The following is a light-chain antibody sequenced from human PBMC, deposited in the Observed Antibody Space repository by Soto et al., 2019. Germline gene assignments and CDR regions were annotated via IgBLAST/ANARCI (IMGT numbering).Light chain of an antibody. Sequence: QSALTQPASVSGSPGQSITISCTGTSSDVGGYNYVSWYEQHPGKVPKLMIYEVSNRPSGVSNRFSGSKSGNTASLTISGLQAEDEADYHCSSYTSSSTLGFGGGTKLTVL. V-gene: IGLV2-14*01. CDR1: SSDVGGYNY. CDR3: SSYTSSSTLG. CDR2: EVS. J-gene: IGLJ2*01.